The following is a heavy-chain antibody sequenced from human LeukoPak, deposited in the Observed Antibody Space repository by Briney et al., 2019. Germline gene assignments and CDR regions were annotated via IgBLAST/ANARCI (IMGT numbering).Heavy chain of an antibody. CDR1: GFTVSSNY. CDR2: LYSGGST. CDR3: ARDISYCSSTSCYPSFDY. J-gene: IGHJ4*02. D-gene: IGHD2-2*01. V-gene: IGHV3-66*01. Sequence: PGGSLRLSCAASGFTVSSNYMSWVRQAPGKGLEWVSVLYSGGSTYYADSVRGRFTISRDNSKNTLSLQMSSLRAEDTAVYYCARDISYCSSTSCYPSFDYWGQATLVTVSS.